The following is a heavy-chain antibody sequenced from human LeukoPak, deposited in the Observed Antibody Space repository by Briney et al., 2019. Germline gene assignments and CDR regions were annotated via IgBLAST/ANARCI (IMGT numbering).Heavy chain of an antibody. D-gene: IGHD4-17*01. CDR2: ISSSSSYT. CDR3: ARDLDYGDYHWFDP. V-gene: IGHV3-11*06. CDR1: GFTFSDYY. J-gene: IGHJ5*02. Sequence: PGGSLRLSCAASGFTFSDYYMSWIRQAPGKGLEWVSYISSSSSYTNYADSVKGRFTISRDNAKNSLYLQMNSLRAEDTAVYYCARDLDYGDYHWFDPWGQGTLVTVSS.